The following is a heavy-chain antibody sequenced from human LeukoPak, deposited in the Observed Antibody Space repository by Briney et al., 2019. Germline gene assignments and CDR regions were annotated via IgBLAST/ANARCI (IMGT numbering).Heavy chain of an antibody. Sequence: PSETLSLTCTVSGGSISSSSYYWVWIRQPPGKGLEWIGSIYYSGSTYYNPSLKSRVTISVDTSKNQFSLKLSSVTAADTAVYYCARVFVSWVWSGYYDGWFDPWGQGTLVTVSS. D-gene: IGHD3-3*01. CDR1: GGSISSSSYY. J-gene: IGHJ5*02. CDR2: IYYSGST. V-gene: IGHV4-39*07. CDR3: ARVFVSWVWSGYYDGWFDP.